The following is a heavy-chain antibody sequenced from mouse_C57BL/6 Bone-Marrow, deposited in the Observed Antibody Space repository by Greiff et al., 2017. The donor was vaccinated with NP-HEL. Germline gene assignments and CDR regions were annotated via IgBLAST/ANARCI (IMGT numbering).Heavy chain of an antibody. J-gene: IGHJ2*01. V-gene: IGHV1-64*01. CDR1: GYTFTSYW. D-gene: IGHD1-1*01. CDR2: IHPNSGST. Sequence: QVQLKQPGAELVKPGASVKLSCKASGYTFTSYWMHWVKQRPGQGLEWIGMIHPNSGSTNYNEKFKSKATLTVDKSSSTAYMQLSSLTSEDSAVYYCARETYYYGSFDYWGQGTTLTVSS. CDR3: ARETYYYGSFDY.